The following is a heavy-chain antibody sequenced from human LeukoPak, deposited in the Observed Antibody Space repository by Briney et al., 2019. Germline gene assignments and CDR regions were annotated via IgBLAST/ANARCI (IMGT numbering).Heavy chain of an antibody. Sequence: PGGSLRLSCAASGFTFSSYAMHWVRQAPGKGLEWVAVISYDGSNKYYADSVKGRFTISRDNSKNTLYLQMNSLRAEDTAVYYCAKGDYEYFDYWGQGTLVTVSS. D-gene: IGHD3-16*01. CDR2: ISYDGSNK. V-gene: IGHV3-30-3*01. J-gene: IGHJ4*02. CDR3: AKGDYEYFDY. CDR1: GFTFSSYA.